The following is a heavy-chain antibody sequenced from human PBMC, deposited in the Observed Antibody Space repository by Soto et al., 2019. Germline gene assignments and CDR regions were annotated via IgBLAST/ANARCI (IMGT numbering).Heavy chain of an antibody. CDR2: TYYRSRWYN. V-gene: IGHV6-1*01. CDR3: AGTISLQWYYMDV. CDR1: GDSVSSNSAA. Sequence: SQTLSLTCAISGDSVSSNSAAWNWIRQSPSRGLEWLGRTYYRSRWYNDYAVSVKSRITVNPDTSKNQFSLHLNSVTPEDTAVYSCAGTISLQWYYMDVWDKGPMFTLS. D-gene: IGHD1-7*01. J-gene: IGHJ6*03.